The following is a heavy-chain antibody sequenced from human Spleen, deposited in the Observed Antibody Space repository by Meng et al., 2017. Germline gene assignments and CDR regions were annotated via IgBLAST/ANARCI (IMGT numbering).Heavy chain of an antibody. J-gene: IGHJ6*02. D-gene: IGHD2-15*01. V-gene: IGHV1-69*13. CDR3: ARSSVGYCSGGSCYSRYGMDV. CDR2: LIPIFGTT. Sequence: SVKVSCKASGGTFSSYVFSWVRQAPGQGLEWMGGLIPIFGTTNYAEKFQGRVTITADESTSTAYMELSSLRSEDTAVYYCARSSVGYCSGGSCYSRYGMDVWGQGTTVTVSS. CDR1: GGTFSSYV.